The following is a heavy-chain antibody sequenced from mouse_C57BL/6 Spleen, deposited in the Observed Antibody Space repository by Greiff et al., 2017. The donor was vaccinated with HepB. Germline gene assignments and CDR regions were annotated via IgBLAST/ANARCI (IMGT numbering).Heavy chain of an antibody. V-gene: IGHV1-75*01. Sequence: QVQLQQSGPELVKPGASVKISCKASGYTFTDYYINWVKQRPGQGLEWIGWIFPGSGSTYYNEKFKGKAKLTVDKSSSTAYMLLSSLTSEDSAVYFCARGGGLRRPYYFDYWGQGTTLTVSS. CDR1: GYTFTDYY. J-gene: IGHJ2*01. CDR2: IFPGSGST. CDR3: ARGGGLRRPYYFDY. D-gene: IGHD2-4*01.